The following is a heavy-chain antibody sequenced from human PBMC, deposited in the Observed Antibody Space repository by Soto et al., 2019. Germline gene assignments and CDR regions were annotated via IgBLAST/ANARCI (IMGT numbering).Heavy chain of an antibody. CDR1: GGTFSSYA. CDR2: IIRIFHTT. Sequence: SVKVSCKASGGTFSSYAFSWVRQAPGQGLEWMGGIIRIFHTTTYAQKFQGRVTITADESTSAAYMGLISLRSDDTAVYYCVHRRDGYNSAFFDYWGQGTLVTVSS. D-gene: IGHD5-12*01. J-gene: IGHJ4*02. V-gene: IGHV1-69*13. CDR3: VHRRDGYNSAFFDY.